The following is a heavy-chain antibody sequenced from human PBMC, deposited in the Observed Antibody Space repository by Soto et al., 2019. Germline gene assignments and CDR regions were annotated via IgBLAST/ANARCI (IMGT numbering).Heavy chain of an antibody. CDR1: GYTFTSYY. D-gene: IGHD3-22*01. J-gene: IGHJ4*02. CDR3: ARVWNYYDSRGHFAY. CDR2: INPNSGDT. Sequence: QVQLVQSGAEVKKPGASVKVSCKASGYTFTSYYMHWVRQAPGQGLEWMGWINPNSGDTNYALKFQGRVSMTWDTSISTAHMELSRLRSDDTAVYYCARVWNYYDSRGHFAYWGQGTLVTVSS. V-gene: IGHV1-2*02.